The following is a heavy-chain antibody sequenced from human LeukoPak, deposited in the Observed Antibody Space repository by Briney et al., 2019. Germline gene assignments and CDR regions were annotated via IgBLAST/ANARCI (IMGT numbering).Heavy chain of an antibody. CDR1: GYSFTSYW. CDR3: ARQSGTYCYDSSGYYPSYYYYYYMDV. Sequence: GESLKISCKGSGYSFTSYWIGWVRQMPGKGLEWMGIIYPGDSDTRCSPSFQGQVTISADKSISTAYLQWSSLKASDTAMYYCARQSGTYCYDSSGYYPSYYYYYYMDVWGKGTTVTISS. CDR2: IYPGDSDT. D-gene: IGHD3-22*01. J-gene: IGHJ6*03. V-gene: IGHV5-51*01.